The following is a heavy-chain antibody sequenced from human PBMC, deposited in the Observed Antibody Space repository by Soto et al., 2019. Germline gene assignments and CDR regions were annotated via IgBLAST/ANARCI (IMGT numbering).Heavy chain of an antibody. CDR2: ISGSGGST. CDR1: GFTFSSYA. Sequence: GGSLRLSCAASGFTFSSYAMSWVRQAPGKGLEWVSAISGSGGSTYYADSVKGRFTISRDNSKNTLYLQMNSLRAEDTAVYYCATALWFGELFLVYGMDVWGQGTTVTFSS. V-gene: IGHV3-23*01. CDR3: ATALWFGELFLVYGMDV. J-gene: IGHJ6*02. D-gene: IGHD3-10*01.